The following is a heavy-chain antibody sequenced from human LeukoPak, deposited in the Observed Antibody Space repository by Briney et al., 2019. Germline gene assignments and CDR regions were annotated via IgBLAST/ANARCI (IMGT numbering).Heavy chain of an antibody. D-gene: IGHD1-14*01. V-gene: IGHV4-34*01. CDR3: ARGKNGITGTTGWFDP. CDR1: GGSFSGYY. Sequence: PSETLSLTCAVYGGSFSGYYWSWIRQPPGKGLEWIGEINHSGSTNYNPSLKSRVPISVDTSKNQFSLKLSSVTAADTAVYYCARGKNGITGTTGWFDPWGQGTLVTVSS. CDR2: INHSGST. J-gene: IGHJ5*02.